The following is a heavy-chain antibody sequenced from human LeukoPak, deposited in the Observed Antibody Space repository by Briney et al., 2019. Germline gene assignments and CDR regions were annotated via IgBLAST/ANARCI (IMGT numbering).Heavy chain of an antibody. V-gene: IGHV3-74*01. CDR3: AKDPVRGVIPAGFDY. Sequence: GGSLRLSCAASGFTFSSCWMHWVRQAPGKGLVWVSRINSDGSSTSYADSVKGRFTISRDNAKNTLYLQMNSLRAEDTAVYYCAKDPVRGVIPAGFDYWGQGTLVTVSS. D-gene: IGHD3-10*01. CDR2: INSDGSST. CDR1: GFTFSSCW. J-gene: IGHJ4*02.